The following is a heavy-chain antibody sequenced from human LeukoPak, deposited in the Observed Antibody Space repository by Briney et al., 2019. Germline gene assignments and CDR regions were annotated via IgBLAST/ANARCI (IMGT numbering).Heavy chain of an antibody. CDR3: ARDSPGGYGGFFDY. CDR2: IYSGGST. J-gene: IGHJ4*02. V-gene: IGHV3-53*01. CDR1: GFTVSSNY. D-gene: IGHD3-3*01. Sequence: GGSLNLSCAPSGFTVSSNYMSWVRQAPGKGLEGVSVIYSGGSTYYADSVKGRFTISRDNSKNTLYLQMNSLRAEDTAVYYCARDSPGGYGGFFDYWGQGTLVTVSS.